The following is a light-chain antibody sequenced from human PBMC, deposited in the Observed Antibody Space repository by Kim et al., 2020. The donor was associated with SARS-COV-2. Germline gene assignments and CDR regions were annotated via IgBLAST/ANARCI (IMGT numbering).Light chain of an antibody. CDR1: QGISNY. CDR2: SAS. CDR3: QEYNSGSFT. J-gene: IGKJ3*01. Sequence: ASVGDRVTITCRASQGISNYLAWYQQRPGKVPKLLIYSASLLQSGVPSRFRSSRSGTDFILTISSLQPEDFATYYCQEYNSGSFTFGPGTKVDIK. V-gene: IGKV1-27*01.